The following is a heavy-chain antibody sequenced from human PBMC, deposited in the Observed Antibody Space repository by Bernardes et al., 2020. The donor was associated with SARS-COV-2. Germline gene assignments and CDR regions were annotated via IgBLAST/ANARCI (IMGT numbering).Heavy chain of an antibody. V-gene: IGHV1-2*06. D-gene: IGHD3-3*01. CDR2: INPNSGGT. J-gene: IGHJ6*03. CDR1: GYTFTGYL. CDR3: ARDGIAISSYYMDV. Sequence: ASVKVSCKASGYTFTGYLLDWVRQAPGQGLEWMGRINPNSGGTKYAQNFQGRIIMTRDTSIDTVYMELSSLRPDDTAVYYCARDGIAISSYYMDVWGQGTTVTVS.